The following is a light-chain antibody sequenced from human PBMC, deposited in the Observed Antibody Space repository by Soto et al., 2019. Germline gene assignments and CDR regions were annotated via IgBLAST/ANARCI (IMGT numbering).Light chain of an antibody. CDR1: SSDVGGYDY. Sequence: QSALTQPAPVSGSPGQSITISCTGTSSDVGGYDYVSWYQQHPGKAPKLIIYEVNNRPSGVSNRFSGSKSDNTASLTISGLQAEDEADYYCSSYTSSSTPYVFGSGTKVTVL. J-gene: IGLJ1*01. CDR2: EVN. V-gene: IGLV2-14*01. CDR3: SSYTSSSTPYV.